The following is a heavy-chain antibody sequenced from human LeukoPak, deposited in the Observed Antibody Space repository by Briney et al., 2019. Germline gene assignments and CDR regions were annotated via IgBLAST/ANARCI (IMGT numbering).Heavy chain of an antibody. J-gene: IGHJ4*02. V-gene: IGHV4-4*09. D-gene: IGHD3-22*01. CDR1: AGSISSYY. CDR3: ARLISSGYIIDY. CDR2: IYTSGST. Sequence: SETPSLTCTVSAGSISSYYWSWFRQPPGKGLEWIGYIYTSGSTNYNPSLKSRVTISVDTSKNQFSLKLSSVTAADTAVYYCARLISSGYIIDYWGQGTLVTVSS.